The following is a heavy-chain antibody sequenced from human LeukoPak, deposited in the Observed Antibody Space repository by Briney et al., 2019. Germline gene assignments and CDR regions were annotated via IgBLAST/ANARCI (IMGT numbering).Heavy chain of an antibody. J-gene: IGHJ4*02. D-gene: IGHD3-9*01. CDR3: ARRKTPMNPLTG. CDR2: INHRGIT. CDR1: GASFSDYC. Sequence: PSETLSLTCAVYGASFSDYCWNWIRQPPGKGLQWIGEINHRGITNYNPSLKSRVTISVDTSKNQFSLILTSVTAADTAVYYCARRKTPMNPLTGWGQGTLVTVSS. V-gene: IGHV4-34*01.